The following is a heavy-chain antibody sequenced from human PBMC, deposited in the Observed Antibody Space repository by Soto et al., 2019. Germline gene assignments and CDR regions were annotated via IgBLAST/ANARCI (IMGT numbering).Heavy chain of an antibody. Sequence: QTVGSLRLSCAASGFTFSYYSMHWVRQAPGKGLEWVAVISYDGSNKYYADSVKGRFIISRDNSKNRLYLQMNSLRAEDTAVYYCAKGPPLDYWGQGTLVTVSS. CDR3: AKGPPLDY. CDR2: ISYDGSNK. V-gene: IGHV3-30*18. J-gene: IGHJ4*02. CDR1: GFTFSYYS.